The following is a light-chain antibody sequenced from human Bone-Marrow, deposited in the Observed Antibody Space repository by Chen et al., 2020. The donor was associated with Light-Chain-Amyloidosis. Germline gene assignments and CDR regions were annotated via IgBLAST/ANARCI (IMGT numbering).Light chain of an antibody. CDR2: RDT. Sequence: SYELTQPPSVSVSPGQTARITCSGDDLPTKYAYWYQQKPGQAPLLVIHRDTERPSGISERFSGSSSGTTATLTISGVQTEDEADYHGQSADSSGTYEVIFGGGTKLTVL. V-gene: IGLV3-25*03. J-gene: IGLJ2*01. CDR3: QSADSSGTYEVI. CDR1: DLPTKY.